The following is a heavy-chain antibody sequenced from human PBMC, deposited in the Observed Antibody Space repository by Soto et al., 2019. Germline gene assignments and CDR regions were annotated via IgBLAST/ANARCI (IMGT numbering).Heavy chain of an antibody. CDR1: GYTFTSYA. J-gene: IGHJ4*02. D-gene: IGHD3-3*01. CDR2: INAGNGNT. V-gene: IGHV1-3*01. CDR3: AREVNYDFWSGYKLRFDY. Sequence: ASVKVSCKASGYTFTSYAMHWVRQAPGQRLEWMGWINAGNGNTKYSQKFQGRVTITRDTSASTAYMELSSLRSEDTAVYYCAREVNYDFWSGYKLRFDYWGQGTLVTVSS.